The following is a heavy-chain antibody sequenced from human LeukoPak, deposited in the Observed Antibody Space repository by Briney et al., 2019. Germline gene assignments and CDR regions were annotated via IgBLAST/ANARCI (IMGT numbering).Heavy chain of an antibody. D-gene: IGHD2/OR15-2a*01. CDR2: IDPNSGGT. J-gene: IGHJ4*02. CDR3: ARGLDLGGILLSPFDY. Sequence: ASVKVSRKASGYTFTGYYMHWVRQAPGQGLEWMGWIDPNSGGTNYAQNFQDRVTMTRDTSISTAYMELSRLTSDDTAVYYCARGLDLGGILLSPFDYWGQGTLVTVSS. V-gene: IGHV1-2*02. CDR1: GYTFTGYY.